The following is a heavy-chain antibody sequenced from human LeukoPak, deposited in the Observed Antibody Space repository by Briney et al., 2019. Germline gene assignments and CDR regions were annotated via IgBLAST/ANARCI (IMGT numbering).Heavy chain of an antibody. CDR3: ARCAGGGSCNRRWFDP. Sequence: ASVQVSCKAPGYTFTSYGISWARQAPGQGLEWMGWISAYNGNTNYAQKLQGRVTMTTDTSTSTAYMELRSLRSDDTAVYYCARCAGGGSCNRRWFDPWGQGTLVTVSS. D-gene: IGHD2-15*01. CDR2: ISAYNGNT. CDR1: GYTFTSYG. V-gene: IGHV1-18*01. J-gene: IGHJ5*02.